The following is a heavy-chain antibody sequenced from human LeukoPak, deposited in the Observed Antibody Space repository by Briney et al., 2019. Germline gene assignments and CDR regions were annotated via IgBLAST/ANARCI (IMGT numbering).Heavy chain of an antibody. CDR2: IYTSGST. CDR3: ARDRPSAIDAFDI. CDR1: GGSISSGSYY. D-gene: IGHD5-18*01. Sequence: SQTLSLTCTVSGGSISSGSYYWRWIRQPAGKGLEWIGRIYTSGSTNYNPSLKSRVTISVDTSKNQFSLKLSSVTAADTAVYYSARDRPSAIDAFDIWGQGTMVTVSS. V-gene: IGHV4-61*02. J-gene: IGHJ3*02.